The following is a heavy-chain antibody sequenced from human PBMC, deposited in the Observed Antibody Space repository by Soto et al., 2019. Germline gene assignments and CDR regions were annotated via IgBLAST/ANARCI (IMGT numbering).Heavy chain of an antibody. CDR3: ARFWRGPAAIYYYYGMDV. CDR1: GGSISSGGYY. CDR2: IYYSGST. V-gene: IGHV4-31*03. J-gene: IGHJ6*02. Sequence: QVQLQESGPGLVKPSQTLSLTCTVSGGSISSGGYYWSWIRQHPGKGLEWIGYIYYSGSTYYNPSLTSRVTISVDTSKRQFSLTLSSVTAADTAVYYCARFWRGPAAIYYYYGMDVSGQGTTVTVSS. D-gene: IGHD2-2*01.